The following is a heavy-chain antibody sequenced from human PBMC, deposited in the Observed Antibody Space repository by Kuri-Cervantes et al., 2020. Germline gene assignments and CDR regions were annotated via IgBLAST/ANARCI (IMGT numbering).Heavy chain of an antibody. CDR3: ARAIDGYIDY. CDR1: GFTFSDYY. CDR2: ISSSGSTI. J-gene: IGHJ4*02. D-gene: IGHD5-24*01. V-gene: IGHV3-11*04. Sequence: GGSLLSCAASGFTFSDYYMSWIRQAPGKGLEWVSYISSSGSTIYYADSVKGRFTISRDNAKNMLYLQMNSLRAEDTAVYYCARAIDGYIDYWGQGTLVTVSS.